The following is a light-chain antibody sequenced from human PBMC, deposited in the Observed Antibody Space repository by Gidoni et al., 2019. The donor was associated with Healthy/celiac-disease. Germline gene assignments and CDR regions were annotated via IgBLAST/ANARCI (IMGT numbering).Light chain of an antibody. CDR2: GAS. J-gene: IGKJ5*01. CDR3: QQYNNWRIT. CDR1: QSVSST. Sequence: IVMPPSPATLSVSPGDIATLSCRARQSVSSTLACYQQKPGQAPRLLNYGASTRATGIPAMFSGSGSGTEITLTISSLQSEDFAVYYCQQYNNWRITFGQGTRLEIK. V-gene: IGKV3-15*01.